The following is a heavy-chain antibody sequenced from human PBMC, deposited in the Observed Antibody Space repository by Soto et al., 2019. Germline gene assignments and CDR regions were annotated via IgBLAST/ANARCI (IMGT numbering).Heavy chain of an antibody. V-gene: IGHV4-31*03. CDR2: IYYSGST. D-gene: IGHD3-10*01. CDR3: ARWDYYYFDY. Sequence: SETLSLTCTVSGGSISSGGYYWSWIRQHPGKGLEWIGYIYYSGSTYYNPSLKSRVTISVDTSKNQFTLKLSSVTAADTAVYYCARWDYYYFDYWGQGTLVTVSS. J-gene: IGHJ4*02. CDR1: GGSISSGGYY.